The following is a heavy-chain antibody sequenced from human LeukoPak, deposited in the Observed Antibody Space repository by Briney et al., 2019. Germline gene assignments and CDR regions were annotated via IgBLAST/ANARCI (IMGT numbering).Heavy chain of an antibody. J-gene: IGHJ4*02. CDR1: GFSVSDTY. CDR3: ARGGLLSGGSPSPPFDG. V-gene: IGHV3-53*01. CDR2: ISNGDGT. Sequence: GGSLRLSCAASGFSVSDTYMSWVRQAPGKGLESVSLISNGDGTYSADYVKGRFTMSRENSTNALNLQMNRLRGEDTAVYYCARGGLLSGGSPSPPFDGWGQGALVTVSS. D-gene: IGHD2/OR15-2a*01.